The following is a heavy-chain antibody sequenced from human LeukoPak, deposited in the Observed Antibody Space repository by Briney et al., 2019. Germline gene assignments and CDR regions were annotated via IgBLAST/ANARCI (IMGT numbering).Heavy chain of an antibody. J-gene: IGHJ4*02. V-gene: IGHV4-39*01. Sequence: SETLSLTCTVSGGSISSSSYYWGWLRQPPGKGLEWIVSIYYSGSTYYNPSLKSRVTISVDTSKNQFSLKLSSVTAADTAVYYCATIGSHCSGGSCYWGTAMEIDYWGQGTLVTVSS. CDR1: GGSISSSSYY. CDR3: ATIGSHCSGGSCYWGTAMEIDY. D-gene: IGHD2-15*01. CDR2: IYYSGST.